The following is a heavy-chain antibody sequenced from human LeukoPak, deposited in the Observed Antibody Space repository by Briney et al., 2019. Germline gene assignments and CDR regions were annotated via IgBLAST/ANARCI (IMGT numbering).Heavy chain of an antibody. CDR2: ISYDGSNK. J-gene: IGHJ4*02. CDR1: GFTFSSYG. CDR3: AKGNVKGGKWLPGYFDY. D-gene: IGHD6-19*01. V-gene: IGHV3-30*18. Sequence: GGSPRLSCAASGFTFSSYGMHWVRQAPGKGLEWVAVISYDGSNKYYADSAKGQFTISRDNSKNTLYLQMNSLRAEDTAVYYCAKGNVKGGKWLPGYFDYWGQGTLVTVSS.